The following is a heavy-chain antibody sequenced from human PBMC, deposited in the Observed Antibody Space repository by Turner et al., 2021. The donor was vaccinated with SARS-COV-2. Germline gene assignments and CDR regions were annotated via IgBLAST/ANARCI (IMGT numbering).Heavy chain of an antibody. D-gene: IGHD2-8*01. CDR1: GGSISSGDYY. Sequence: QVQLQQSRPGLVKPSQTLSLTCTVSGGSISSGDYYCSWIRQPPGKGLEWVGYIEYSGSTYYNPSLKSRVTISVDTSKNQFSLKLSYVTAADTAVYYCARVVVLRRAYFDYWGQGTLVTVSS. CDR2: IEYSGST. CDR3: ARVVVLRRAYFDY. V-gene: IGHV4-30-4*01. J-gene: IGHJ4*02.